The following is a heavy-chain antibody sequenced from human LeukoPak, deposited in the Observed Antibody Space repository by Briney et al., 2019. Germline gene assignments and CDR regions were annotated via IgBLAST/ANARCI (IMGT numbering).Heavy chain of an antibody. Sequence: AASVKVSCKASGYTFTDYFMHWVRQAPGQGLEWMGWISAYNGNTNYAQKLQGRVTMTTDTSTSTAYMELRSLRSDDTAVYYCARDDLAVAGTGDFDYWGQGTLVTVSS. CDR1: GYTFTDYF. CDR2: ISAYNGNT. D-gene: IGHD6-19*01. J-gene: IGHJ4*02. CDR3: ARDDLAVAGTGDFDY. V-gene: IGHV1-18*04.